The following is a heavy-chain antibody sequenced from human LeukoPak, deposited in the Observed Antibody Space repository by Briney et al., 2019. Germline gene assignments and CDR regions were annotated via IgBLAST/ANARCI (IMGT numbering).Heavy chain of an antibody. J-gene: IGHJ4*02. CDR1: GFTFSSYA. CDR3: ARVGGYSSGWKTTFFDY. CDR2: ISSNGGST. Sequence: GGSLRLSCAASGFTFSSYAMHWVRQAPGKGLEYVSAISSNGGSTYYANSVKGRFTISRDNSKNMLYLQMGSLRAEDMAVYYCARVGGYSSGWKTTFFDYWGQGTLDTVSS. V-gene: IGHV3-64*01. D-gene: IGHD6-19*01.